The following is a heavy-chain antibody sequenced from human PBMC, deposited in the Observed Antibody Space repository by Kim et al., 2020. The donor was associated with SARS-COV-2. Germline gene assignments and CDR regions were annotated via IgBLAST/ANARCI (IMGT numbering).Heavy chain of an antibody. Sequence: SETLSLTCAVYGGSFSGYYWSWIRQPPGKGLEWIGEINHSGSTNYNPSLKSRVTISVDTSKNQFSLKLSSVTAADTAVYYCARARGDYDFWSGYYPHYYYGMDVWGQGTTVTVSS. D-gene: IGHD3-3*01. CDR3: ARARGDYDFWSGYYPHYYYGMDV. CDR1: GGSFSGYY. CDR2: INHSGST. J-gene: IGHJ6*02. V-gene: IGHV4-34*01.